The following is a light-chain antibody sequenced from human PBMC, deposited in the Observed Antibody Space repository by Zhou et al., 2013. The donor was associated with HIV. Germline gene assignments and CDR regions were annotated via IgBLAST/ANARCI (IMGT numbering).Light chain of an antibody. CDR2: AAS. J-gene: IGKJ1*01. CDR1: PAIDTY. Sequence: DIQLTQSPSLLSASVGDRVTITCRATPAIDTYLAWYQQRPGKAPKLLIYAASSLQSGVPSRFSGSGSGTDFTLTISSLQPEDFATYYCQQSYNTSWTFGQGTKVQIK. CDR3: QQSYNTSWT. V-gene: IGKV1-39*01.